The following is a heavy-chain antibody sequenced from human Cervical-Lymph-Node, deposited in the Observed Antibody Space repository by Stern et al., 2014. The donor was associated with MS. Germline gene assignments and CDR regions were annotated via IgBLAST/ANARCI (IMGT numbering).Heavy chain of an antibody. CDR2: ISGSGGST. CDR3: AKVSQGFSGYDY. J-gene: IGHJ4*02. CDR1: GFTFSSYA. Sequence: EVQLVESGGGLVQPGGSLRLSCAASGFTFSSYAMTWVRQAPGKGLEWVSAISGSGGSTYYADSVKGRFTISRDNSKNTLYLQMNSLRAEDTAVFYCAKVSQGFSGYDYWGQGTLVTVSS. D-gene: IGHD3-22*01. V-gene: IGHV3-23*04.